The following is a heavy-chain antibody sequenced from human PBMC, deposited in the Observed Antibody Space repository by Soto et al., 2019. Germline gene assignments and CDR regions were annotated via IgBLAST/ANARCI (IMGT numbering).Heavy chain of an antibody. Sequence: GGSLRLSCAASGFTFSNAWMSWVRQAPGKGLEWVGRIKSKTDGGTTDYAAPVKGRFTISRDDSKNTLYLQMNSLKTEDTAVYYCTTEGWVPLWLRFSYFDYWGQGTLVTVSS. CDR3: TTEGWVPLWLRFSYFDY. CDR1: GFTFSNAW. V-gene: IGHV3-15*01. D-gene: IGHD5-18*01. J-gene: IGHJ4*02. CDR2: IKSKTDGGTT.